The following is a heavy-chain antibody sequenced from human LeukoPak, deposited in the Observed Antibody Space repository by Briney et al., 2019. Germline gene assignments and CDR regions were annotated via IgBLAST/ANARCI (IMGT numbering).Heavy chain of an antibody. CDR3: ASPRRYSSSWPS. J-gene: IGHJ5*02. Sequence: SETLSLTCTVSGGSISSYYWSWIRQPPGKGLEWIGYIYYSGSTNYNPSLKSRVTISVDTSKNQFSLKLSSVTAADTAVYYCASPRRYSSSWPSWGQGTLVTVSS. CDR1: GGSISSYY. V-gene: IGHV4-59*01. CDR2: IYYSGST. D-gene: IGHD6-13*01.